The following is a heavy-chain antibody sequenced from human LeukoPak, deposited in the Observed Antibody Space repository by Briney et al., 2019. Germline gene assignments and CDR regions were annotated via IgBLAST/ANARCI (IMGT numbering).Heavy chain of an antibody. Sequence: GGSLRLSCAASGFTFSSYALSWVRQAPGKGREWVGHIKSKTDGGTTDYVAPVKGRFTISRDDSKNTLYLQMNSLKSEDTAVYYCTTDYGSGSYRYFNYWGQGTLVTVSS. D-gene: IGHD3-10*01. CDR3: TTDYGSGSYRYFNY. CDR2: IKSKTDGGTT. V-gene: IGHV3-15*01. CDR1: GFTFSSYA. J-gene: IGHJ4*02.